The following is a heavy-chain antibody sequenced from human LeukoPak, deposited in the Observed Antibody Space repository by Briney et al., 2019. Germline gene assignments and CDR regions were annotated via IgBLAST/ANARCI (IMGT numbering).Heavy chain of an antibody. D-gene: IGHD3-10*01. J-gene: IGHJ4*02. Sequence: PSETLSLTCTVSGGSISSSSYYWGWIRQPPGKGLEWIGSIYHSGSTYYNPSLKSRVTISVDTSKNQFSLKLSSVTAADTAVYYCASSGGYYSFDYWGQGTLVTVSS. CDR2: IYHSGST. CDR1: GGSISSSSYY. CDR3: ASSGGYYSFDY. V-gene: IGHV4-39*07.